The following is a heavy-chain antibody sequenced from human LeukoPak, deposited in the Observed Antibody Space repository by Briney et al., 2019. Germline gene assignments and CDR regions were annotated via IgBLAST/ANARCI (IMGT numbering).Heavy chain of an antibody. Sequence: GESLKISCKGSGYSFTSYWIGWVRQMPGKGLEWMGIIYPGDSDTRYSPSFQGQVTISADKSISTAYLQWSSLKASDTAMYYCARRVAYCSSTSCTHGYYFDYWGQGTLVTVSS. CDR2: IYPGDSDT. CDR3: ARRVAYCSSTSCTHGYYFDY. V-gene: IGHV5-51*01. CDR1: GYSFTSYW. J-gene: IGHJ4*02. D-gene: IGHD2-2*01.